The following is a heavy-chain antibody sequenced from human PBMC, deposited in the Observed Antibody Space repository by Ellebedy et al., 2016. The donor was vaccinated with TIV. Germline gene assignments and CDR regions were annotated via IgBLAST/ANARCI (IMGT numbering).Heavy chain of an antibody. CDR2: IGSSDTK. CDR1: GFTFSSYS. V-gene: IGHV3-48*01. Sequence: GESLKISCAASGFTFSSYSMNCVRQAPGTGQAWVSYIGSSDTKYYADSVSVRFTISRDKAKKSVYMQMNSLRVEDTGVYYCARDAMIWIFDSWGQGTLVTVSS. CDR3: ARDAMIWIFDS. J-gene: IGHJ4*02. D-gene: IGHD3-22*01.